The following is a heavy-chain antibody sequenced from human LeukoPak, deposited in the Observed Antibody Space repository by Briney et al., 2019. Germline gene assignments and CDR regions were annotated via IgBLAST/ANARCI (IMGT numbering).Heavy chain of an antibody. CDR2: INPSGGST. CDR3: ATCSSTSCSDDAFDI. V-gene: IGHV1-46*01. Sequence: ASVKVSCKASGYTFTSYYMHWVRQAPGQGLEWMGIINPSGGSTSYAQKFQGRVTMTRDTSTSTVYMGLSSLRSEDTAVYYCATCSSTSCSDDAFDIWGQGTMVTVSS. CDR1: GYTFTSYY. D-gene: IGHD2-2*01. J-gene: IGHJ3*02.